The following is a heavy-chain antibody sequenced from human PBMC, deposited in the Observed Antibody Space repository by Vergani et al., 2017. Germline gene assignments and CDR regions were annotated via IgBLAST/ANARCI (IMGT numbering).Heavy chain of an antibody. V-gene: IGHV3-9*01. CDR3: VKDIAASRNYWYFDL. Sequence: EVQLVESGGGLVQPGRSLRLSCAASGFTFADYAMHWVRQAPGKGLEWVSGINWNSDSIAYAYSGKGRFTISRDNAKNSLSLQMNSLRAEDTALYYCVKDIAASRNYWYFDLWGRGTLVTVSS. CDR2: INWNSDSI. J-gene: IGHJ2*01. D-gene: IGHD6-13*01. CDR1: GFTFADYA.